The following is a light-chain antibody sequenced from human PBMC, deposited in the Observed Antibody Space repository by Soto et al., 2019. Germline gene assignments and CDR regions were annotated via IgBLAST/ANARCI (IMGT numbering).Light chain of an antibody. V-gene: IGKV3-15*01. CDR2: AAS. Sequence: VFTHSPAILSGSPGEKATLSCRARESSSRSLARSQQKPCQAHRLLISAASTCATGLPARFSGRATATEFCLPISRLQSVDFALYCGHQENSWPPGTVGQGTKVESK. CDR3: HQENSWPPGT. CDR1: ESSSRS. J-gene: IGKJ2*01.